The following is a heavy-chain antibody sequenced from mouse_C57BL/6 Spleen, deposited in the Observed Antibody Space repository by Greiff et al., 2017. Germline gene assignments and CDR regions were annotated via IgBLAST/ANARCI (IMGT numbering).Heavy chain of an antibody. J-gene: IGHJ3*01. CDR3: TTRYDKAWFAG. V-gene: IGHV14-4*01. CDR1: GFNIKDDY. CDR2: IDPENGDT. Sequence: VQLQQSGAELVRPGASVKLSCTASGFNIKDDYMHWVKQRPGQGLEWIGWIDPENGDTEYAAKFQGKATITADTASNTAYLQLSSLTSEDTAVYSCTTRYDKAWFAGWGQGTLVTVSA. D-gene: IGHD2-10*02.